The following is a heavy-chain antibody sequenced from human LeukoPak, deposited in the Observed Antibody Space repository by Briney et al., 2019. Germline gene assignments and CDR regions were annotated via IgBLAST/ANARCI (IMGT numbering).Heavy chain of an antibody. CDR3: AALPPTDVTTATPDY. J-gene: IGHJ4*02. Sequence: ASVKVSCKASGFTFTSSAVQWVRQARGQRLEWIGWIVVGSGNTNYAQKFQERVTITRDMSTSTAYMELSSLRSEDTAVYYCAALPPTDVTTATPDYWGQGTLVTVSS. CDR1: GFTFTSSA. D-gene: IGHD4-17*01. CDR2: IVVGSGNT. V-gene: IGHV1-58*01.